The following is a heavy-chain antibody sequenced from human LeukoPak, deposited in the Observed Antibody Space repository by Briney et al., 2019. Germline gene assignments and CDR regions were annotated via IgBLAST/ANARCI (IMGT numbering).Heavy chain of an antibody. CDR1: GYTFSNYG. CDR2: IIPIFGTA. V-gene: IGHV1-69*13. Sequence: SVKVSCKASGYTFSNYGISWVRQAPGQGLEWMGGIIPIFGTANYAQKFQGRVTITADESTSTAYMELSSLRSEDTAVYYCASGGHLGYCSGGSCYYPFDYWGQGTLVTVSS. J-gene: IGHJ4*02. D-gene: IGHD2-15*01. CDR3: ASGGHLGYCSGGSCYYPFDY.